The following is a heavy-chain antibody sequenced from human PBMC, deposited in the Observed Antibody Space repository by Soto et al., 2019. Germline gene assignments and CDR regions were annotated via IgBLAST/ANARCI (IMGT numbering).Heavy chain of an antibody. V-gene: IGHV1-3*01. CDR1: GYTFTSYA. J-gene: IGHJ6*02. Sequence: ASVTVSCKASGYTFTSYAMHWVRQAPGQRLEWMGWINAGNGNAKYSLKFQGRVTITRDTSASTAYVELSSVRSEDTAVYYGARVTAPSVVWGQGTTVTVSS. CDR2: INAGNGNA. CDR3: ARVTAPSVV.